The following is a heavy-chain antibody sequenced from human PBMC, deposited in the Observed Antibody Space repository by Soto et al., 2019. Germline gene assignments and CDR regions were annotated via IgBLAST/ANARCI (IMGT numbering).Heavy chain of an antibody. J-gene: IGHJ5*01. Sequence: QLQLQESGPGLVKPSATLSLTCTVSGGSISSSSYYWGWIRQPPGKALEWIGRIYYTGSTYYNPSLKSRGTTSADTSKNQFSRKPSSVAAADAAVYSCGGQENWFDSWGQGTLVTVSS. CDR1: GGSISSSSYY. V-gene: IGHV4-39*01. CDR3: GGQENWFDS. CDR2: IYYTGST.